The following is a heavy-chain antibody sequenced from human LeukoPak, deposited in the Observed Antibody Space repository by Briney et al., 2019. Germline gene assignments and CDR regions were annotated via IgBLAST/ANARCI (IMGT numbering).Heavy chain of an antibody. CDR3: ARGTLNIPGEHGAFDY. Sequence: GGSLRLSCAASGFAFRNYEMNWVRQAPGKGLEWVSYISNSATTIHYADSVKGRFIISRDNAKNSLYLQMNSLRVEDTAVYYCARGTLNIPGEHGAFDYWGQGTLVTVSS. V-gene: IGHV3-48*03. CDR2: ISNSATTI. CDR1: GFAFRNYE. D-gene: IGHD1-14*01. J-gene: IGHJ4*02.